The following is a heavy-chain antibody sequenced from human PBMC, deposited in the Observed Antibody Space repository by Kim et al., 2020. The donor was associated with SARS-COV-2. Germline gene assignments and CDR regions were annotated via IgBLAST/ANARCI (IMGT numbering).Heavy chain of an antibody. V-gene: IGHV1-69*13. Sequence: SVKVSCKASGGTFSSYAISWVRQAPGQGLEWMGGIIPIFGTANYAQKFQGRVTITADESTSTAYMELSSLRSEDTAVYYCARADYYDSSGPFSYGMDVWGQGTTVTVSS. CDR3: ARADYYDSSGPFSYGMDV. D-gene: IGHD3-22*01. J-gene: IGHJ6*02. CDR1: GGTFSSYA. CDR2: IIPIFGTA.